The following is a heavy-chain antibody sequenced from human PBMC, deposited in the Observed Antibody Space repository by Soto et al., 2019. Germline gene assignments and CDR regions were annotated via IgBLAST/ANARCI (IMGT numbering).Heavy chain of an antibody. D-gene: IGHD6-6*01. CDR1: GGSFSGYY. V-gene: IGHV4-34*01. CDR2: INHSGST. J-gene: IGHJ6*02. Sequence: PSETLSLTCAVYGGSFSGYYWSWIRQPPGKGLEWIGEINHSGSTNYNPSLKSRVTISVDTSKNQFSLKLSSVTAADTAVYYCARRPRGSSMKNYYYYYRLDVWGQGTTVTVSS. CDR3: ARRPRGSSMKNYYYYYRLDV.